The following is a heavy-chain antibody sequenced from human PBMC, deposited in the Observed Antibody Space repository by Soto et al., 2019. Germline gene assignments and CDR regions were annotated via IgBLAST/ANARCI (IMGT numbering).Heavy chain of an antibody. V-gene: IGHV1-2*02. D-gene: IGHD1-20*01. Sequence: QVQLVQSGAEVKKPGASVKVSCKTSGYTFTGYSIHWVRQAPGQGLEWMGWINPNSGGTNYAQKFPGRVTMTRDTSIITAYMELSRLRSDDTAVYYWARDLYNWTDVAFDYWGHGTLVTVSS. CDR1: GYTFTGYS. CDR2: INPNSGGT. CDR3: ARDLYNWTDVAFDY. J-gene: IGHJ4*01.